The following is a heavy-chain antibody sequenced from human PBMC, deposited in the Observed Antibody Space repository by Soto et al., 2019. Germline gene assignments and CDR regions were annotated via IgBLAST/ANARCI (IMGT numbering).Heavy chain of an antibody. V-gene: IGHV4-31*03. CDR2: IDYSGST. D-gene: IGHD2-2*01. Sequence: QVQLQESGPRLVKPSQTLSLTCTVSGGSISSGGYYWSWIRQHPGKGLEWIGYIDYSGSTYNNPSLRSRVTISRDTSKNQFSLKLSSVTAADTAVYYCARSHVRVTAAIFNWFDPWGQGTLVTVSS. CDR1: GGSISSGGYY. J-gene: IGHJ5*02. CDR3: ARSHVRVTAAIFNWFDP.